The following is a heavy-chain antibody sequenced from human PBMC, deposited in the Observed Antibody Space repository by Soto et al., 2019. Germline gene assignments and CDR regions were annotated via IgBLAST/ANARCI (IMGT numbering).Heavy chain of an antibody. V-gene: IGHV3-30*18. D-gene: IGHD1-1*01. CDR2: ISHDGTTK. CDR1: GFTLSDYG. Sequence: QLVESGGGVVQPGRSLRLSCAASGFTLSDYGMHWVRQAPGKGLEWVAMISHDGTTKYWADSEKGRFTISRDNSKNALYLQMNSLRAEDTAVYYCAKDRRDGEYNSVYDFWGQGALVTVSS. CDR3: AKDRRDGEYNSVYDF. J-gene: IGHJ4*02.